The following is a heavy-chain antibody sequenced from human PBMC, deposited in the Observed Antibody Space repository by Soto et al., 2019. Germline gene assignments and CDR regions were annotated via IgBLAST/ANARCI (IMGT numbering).Heavy chain of an antibody. J-gene: IGHJ4*02. D-gene: IGHD2-8*02. Sequence: LRLSCAASGFTLSDHYMDWVRQAPGKGLEWVARSRNRNHSYSTEYGASVKGRFTISRDNSKNSLYLQMNSLKAEDTAVYYCVRGHWSFDYWGQGTVVTVSS. CDR3: VRGHWSFDY. V-gene: IGHV3-72*01. CDR1: GFTLSDHY. CDR2: SRNRNHSYST.